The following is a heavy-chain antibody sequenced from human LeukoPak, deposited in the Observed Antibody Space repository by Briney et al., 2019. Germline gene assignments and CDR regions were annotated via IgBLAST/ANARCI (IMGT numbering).Heavy chain of an antibody. Sequence: SETLSLTCTVSGGSISSSSYYWGWIRQPPGKGLEWIGSIYYSGSTYYNPSLKSRVTISVDTSKNQFSLKLSSVTAADTAVYYCARHPYAWFDPWGQGTLVTVSP. J-gene: IGHJ5*02. CDR1: GGSISSSSYY. CDR2: IYYSGST. D-gene: IGHD2-8*01. CDR3: ARHPYAWFDP. V-gene: IGHV4-39*01.